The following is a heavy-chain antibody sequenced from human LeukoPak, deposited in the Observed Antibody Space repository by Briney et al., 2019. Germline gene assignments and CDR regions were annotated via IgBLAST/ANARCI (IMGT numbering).Heavy chain of an antibody. CDR1: GFTFRDSA. V-gene: IGHV3-23*01. Sequence: GGSLRLSCAASGFTFRDSAMSWVRQAPGKGLEWVSLISFSGGNTYYTDSVKGRSTISRDNSKGTMYLQMNSLRAEDTAIYYCARDIELSTWGLGTMVTVSS. CDR3: ARDIELST. D-gene: IGHD3-16*02. J-gene: IGHJ3*01. CDR2: ISFSGGNT.